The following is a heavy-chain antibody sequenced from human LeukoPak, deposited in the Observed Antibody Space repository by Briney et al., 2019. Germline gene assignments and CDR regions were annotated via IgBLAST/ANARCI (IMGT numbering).Heavy chain of an antibody. CDR3: AREPPRTYGPGSLYNAVDPLDS. CDR2: ISSSGSTI. J-gene: IGHJ5*01. V-gene: IGHV3-48*03. Sequence: GGSLRLSCAASGFTFSSYEMNWVRQAPGKGLEWVSYISSSGSTIYYADSVKGRFTISRDNSKNTLYLQINSLRHDDTAVYYCAREPPRTYGPGSLYNAVDPLDSWGHGSLVTVSS. CDR1: GFTFSSYE. D-gene: IGHD3-10*01.